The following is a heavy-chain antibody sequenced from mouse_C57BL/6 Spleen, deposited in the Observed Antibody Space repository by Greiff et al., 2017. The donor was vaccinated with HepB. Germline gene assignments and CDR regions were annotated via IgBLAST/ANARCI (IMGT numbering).Heavy chain of an antibody. CDR2: ISSGGSYT. CDR1: GFTFSSYG. D-gene: IGHD3-3*01. V-gene: IGHV5-6*01. CDR3: ARQEGLGAMDY. Sequence: DVHLVESGGDLVKPGGSLKLSCAASGFTFSSYGMSWVRQTPDKRLEWVATISSGGSYTYYPDSVKGRFTISRDNAKNTLYLQMSSLKSEDTAMYYCARQEGLGAMDYWGQGTSVTVSS. J-gene: IGHJ4*01.